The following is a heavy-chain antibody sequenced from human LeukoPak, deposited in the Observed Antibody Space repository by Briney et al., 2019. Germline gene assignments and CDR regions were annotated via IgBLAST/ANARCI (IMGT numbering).Heavy chain of an antibody. J-gene: IGHJ4*02. CDR3: ARVGDWNDLVY. V-gene: IGHV4-59*01. CDR1: GGSISPYY. D-gene: IGHD1-1*01. Sequence: SETLSLACTVSGGSISPYYWSWVRQTPGKGLEWIGYILYSGTTTNYNPSLKSRVTISVDTSKNQFSLKLSSVTAADTAVYYCARVGDWNDLVYWGQGTLVTVSS. CDR2: ILYSGTT.